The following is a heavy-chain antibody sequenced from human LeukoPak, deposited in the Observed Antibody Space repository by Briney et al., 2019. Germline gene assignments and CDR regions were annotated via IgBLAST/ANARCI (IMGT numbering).Heavy chain of an antibody. CDR1: GFTFSDYY. CDR2: ISSRSSYT. J-gene: IGHJ6*02. V-gene: IGHV3-11*06. CDR3: ARVLSSSWGAYYYYGMDV. Sequence: GGPLRLSCAASGFTFSDYYMSWIREAPGKGLEGVSYISSRSSYTKYADSVEGRLTICRDNAKNSLYLQMNSLRAEDTAVYYCARVLSSSWGAYYYYGMDVWGQGTMVTVSS. D-gene: IGHD6-13*01.